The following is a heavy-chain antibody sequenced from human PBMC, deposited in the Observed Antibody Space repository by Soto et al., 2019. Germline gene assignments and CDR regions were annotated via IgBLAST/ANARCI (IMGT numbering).Heavy chain of an antibody. CDR2: IYYNGIT. J-gene: IGHJ4*02. D-gene: IGHD7-27*01. Sequence: QVQLQESGPGLVKPSETLSLTCTVSGGSISSYYWNWIRQPPGKGLEWIGYIYYNGITNYNPSLKSRVTISVDTSKNQFSLKLSSVTAADTAVYYCARACNEGGEWGQGTLVTVSS. CDR1: GGSISSYY. CDR3: ARACNEGGE. V-gene: IGHV4-59*01.